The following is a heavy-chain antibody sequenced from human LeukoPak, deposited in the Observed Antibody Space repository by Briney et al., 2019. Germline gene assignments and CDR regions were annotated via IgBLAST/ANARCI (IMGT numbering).Heavy chain of an antibody. CDR1: GGSISSYY. V-gene: IGHV4-59*01. CDR2: IYYNGTT. J-gene: IGHJ5*02. CDR3: ARSRNRFDP. Sequence: SETLSLTCTVSGGSISSYYWSCIRQPPGKGLEWIGYIYYNGTTKYNPSLKSRVTISVDTSKNYFSLRLTSVTAADTAVYYCARSRNRFDPWGQGTLVTVSS.